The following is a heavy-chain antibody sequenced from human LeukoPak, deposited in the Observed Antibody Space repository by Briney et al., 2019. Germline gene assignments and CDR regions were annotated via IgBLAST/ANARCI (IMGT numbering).Heavy chain of an antibody. D-gene: IGHD2-21*01. CDR2: ISSSSSTI. J-gene: IGHJ4*02. CDR3: ARDGLHCGGDCYDY. V-gene: IGHV3-48*01. CDR1: GFTFSSYS. Sequence: GGSLRLSCAASGFTFSSYSMNWVRQAPGKGLEWVSYISSSSSTIYYADSVKGRFTISRDNAKNSLYLQMNSLRAEDTAVYYCARDGLHCGGDCYDYWGQGTLVTVSS.